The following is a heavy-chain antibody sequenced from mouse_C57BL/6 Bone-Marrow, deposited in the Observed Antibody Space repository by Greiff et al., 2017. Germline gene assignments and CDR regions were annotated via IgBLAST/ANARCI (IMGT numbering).Heavy chain of an antibody. D-gene: IGHD1-1*01. Sequence: VKLVESGPGLVAPSQSLSITCTVSGFSLTSYGVDWVRQSPGKGLEWLGVIWGVGSTNYNSALKSRLSISKDNSKSPVFLKMNSLQTDDTAMYYCASATTVVPFAYWGQGTLVTVS. V-gene: IGHV2-6*01. CDR1: GFSLTSYG. CDR3: ASATTVVPFAY. J-gene: IGHJ3*01. CDR2: IWGVGST.